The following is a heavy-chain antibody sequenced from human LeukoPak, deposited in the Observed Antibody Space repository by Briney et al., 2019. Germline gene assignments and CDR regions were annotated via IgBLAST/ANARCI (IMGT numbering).Heavy chain of an antibody. CDR3: AKGGSLYFFDS. D-gene: IGHD1-26*01. V-gene: IGHV3-23*01. Sequence: GGSLRLSCAASGFSFVNSAMSWVRQAPGTGLEWVSGIGASGVYTYYADSVKGRFTISRDNHKDTLYLQMDSLRAEDTAVYYCAKGGSLYFFDSWGQGALVTVSS. CDR1: GFSFVNSA. J-gene: IGHJ4*02. CDR2: IGASGVYT.